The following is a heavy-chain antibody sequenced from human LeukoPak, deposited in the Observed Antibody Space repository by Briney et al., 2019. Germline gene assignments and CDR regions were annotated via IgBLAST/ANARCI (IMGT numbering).Heavy chain of an antibody. V-gene: IGHV3-48*03. Sequence: GSLRLSCAASGFTFSSYEMNWVRQAPGKGLEWVSYISSSGSTIYYADSVKGRFTISRDNAKNSLYLQMNSLRAEDTAVYYCARINGDYYYYYYMDVWGKGTTVTISS. CDR3: ARINGDYYYYYYMDV. CDR1: GFTFSSYE. D-gene: IGHD4-17*01. CDR2: ISSSGSTI. J-gene: IGHJ6*03.